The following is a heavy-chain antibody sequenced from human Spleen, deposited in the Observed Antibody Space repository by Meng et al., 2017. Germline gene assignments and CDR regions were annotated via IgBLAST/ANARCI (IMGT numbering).Heavy chain of an antibody. CDR2: ITHSGST. J-gene: IGHJ4*02. D-gene: IGHD4-11*01. V-gene: IGHV4-34*01. CDR1: GAAFRDYD. Sequence: QVQLRGSVLLKPTTTRSLTVACSGAAFRDYDGGWIRQRTGKGLEWIGEITHSGSTKYTPSLNSRATIPVATSQNTPYQKLSSMTAAVSAVYTCARGPTTMAHQLDYWGQGTLVTVSS. CDR3: ARGPTTMAHQLDY.